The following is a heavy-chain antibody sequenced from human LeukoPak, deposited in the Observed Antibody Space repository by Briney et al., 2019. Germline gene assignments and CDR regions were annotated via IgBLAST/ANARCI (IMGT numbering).Heavy chain of an antibody. J-gene: IGHJ6*03. V-gene: IGHV3-15*01. CDR3: TTVVRLHPPHYYYYYMDV. Sequence: GGSLRLSCAASGFTFSNAWMSWVRQAPGKGLEWVGRIKSKTDGGTTDYAAPVKGRFTISRDDSKNTLYLQMNSLKTEDTAVYYCTTVVRLHPPHYYYYYMDVWGKGTTVTISS. D-gene: IGHD6-25*01. CDR1: GFTFSNAW. CDR2: IKSKTDGGTT.